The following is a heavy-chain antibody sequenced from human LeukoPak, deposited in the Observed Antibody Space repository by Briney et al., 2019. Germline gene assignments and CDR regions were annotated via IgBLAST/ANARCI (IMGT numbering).Heavy chain of an antibody. CDR1: GGSISSYY. CDR2: IYYSGST. J-gene: IGHJ4*02. V-gene: IGHV4-59*01. D-gene: IGHD2-15*01. CDR3: ARSECSGGSCYSDY. Sequence: SETLSLTCTVSGGSISSYYWSWIRQPPGKGLEGIGYIYYSGSTNYNPSLKSRVTISVDTSKNQFSLKLSSVTAADTAVYYCARSECSGGSCYSDYWGQGTLVTVSS.